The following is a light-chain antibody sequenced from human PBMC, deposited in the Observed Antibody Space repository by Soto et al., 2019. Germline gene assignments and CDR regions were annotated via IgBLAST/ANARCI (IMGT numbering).Light chain of an antibody. CDR1: QSISTF. J-gene: IGKJ1*01. CDR3: QQSYSTPRT. CDR2: AAS. Sequence: DSQMSQSPSSLSASVGDRVAITCRASQSISTFLNWYQQKPGKAPNLLIYAASTLQSGVPSRFSGGGSGTAFTLTISSLQPEDFATYYCQQSYSTPRTFGQGSKVDIK. V-gene: IGKV1-39*01.